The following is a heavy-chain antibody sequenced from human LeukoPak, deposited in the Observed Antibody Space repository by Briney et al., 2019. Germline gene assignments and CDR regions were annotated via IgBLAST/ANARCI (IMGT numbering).Heavy chain of an antibody. D-gene: IGHD2-21*02. CDR2: ISSSSSTI. CDR3: ASVVVTAISPFEFDY. J-gene: IGHJ4*02. V-gene: IGHV3-48*02. CDR1: GFTFSSYS. Sequence: GGSLRLSCAASGFTFSSYSMNWVRQAPGKGLEGVSYISSSSSTIYYADSVKGRFTISRDNAKNSLYLQMNSLRDEDTAVYYCASVVVTAISPFEFDYWGQGTLVTVSS.